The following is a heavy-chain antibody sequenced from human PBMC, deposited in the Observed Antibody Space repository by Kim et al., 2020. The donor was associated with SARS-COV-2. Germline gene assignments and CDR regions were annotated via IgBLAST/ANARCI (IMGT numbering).Heavy chain of an antibody. V-gene: IGHV3-23*01. Sequence: GGSLRLSCAASGFTFSSYAMSWVRQAPGKGLEWVSAISGSGGSTYYADSVKGRFTISRDNSKNTLYLQMNSLRAEDTAVYYCAKDVSRITSFGVVTGGGMDVWGQGTTVTVSS. J-gene: IGHJ6*02. CDR2: ISGSGGST. CDR1: GFTFSSYA. D-gene: IGHD3-3*01. CDR3: AKDVSRITSFGVVTGGGMDV.